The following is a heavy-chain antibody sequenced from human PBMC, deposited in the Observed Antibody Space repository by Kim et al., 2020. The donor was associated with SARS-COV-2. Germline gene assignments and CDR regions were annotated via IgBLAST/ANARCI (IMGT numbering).Heavy chain of an antibody. V-gene: IGHV3-53*01. D-gene: IGHD5-12*01. Sequence: KGRFTISRDNSKNTLYLQMNSLRAEDTAVYYCAMKGGDSYDDYYYYYMDVWGKGTTVTVSS. CDR3: AMKGGDSYDDYYYYYMDV. J-gene: IGHJ6*03.